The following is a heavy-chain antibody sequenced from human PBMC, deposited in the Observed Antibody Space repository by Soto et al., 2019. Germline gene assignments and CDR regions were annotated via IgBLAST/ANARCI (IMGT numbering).Heavy chain of an antibody. D-gene: IGHD2-2*01. CDR3: AWGVVRYCSSTSCQRPPPHYYYYYMDV. J-gene: IGHJ6*03. CDR2: IIPILGIA. CDR1: GGTFSSYT. Sequence: QVQLVQSGAEVKKPGSSVKVSCKASGGTFSSYTISWVRQAPGQGLEWMGRIIPILGIANYAQKFQGRVTITADKSTSTAYMELSSLRSEDTAVYYCAWGVVRYCSSTSCQRPPPHYYYYYMDVWGKGTTVTVSS. V-gene: IGHV1-69*02.